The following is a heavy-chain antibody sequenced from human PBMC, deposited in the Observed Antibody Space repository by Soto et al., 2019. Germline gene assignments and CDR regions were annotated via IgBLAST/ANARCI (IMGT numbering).Heavy chain of an antibody. D-gene: IGHD4-17*01. CDR2: IYHSGST. CDR3: ASGLVTTLHY. CDR1: GGSISSGGYS. J-gene: IGHJ4*02. Sequence: SETLSLTCAVPGGSISSGGYSWSWIRQPPGKGLEWIGYIYHSGSTYYSPSLKSRVTISVDRSKNQFSLKLSSVTAADTAVYYCASGLVTTLHYWGQGTLVTVSS. V-gene: IGHV4-30-2*01.